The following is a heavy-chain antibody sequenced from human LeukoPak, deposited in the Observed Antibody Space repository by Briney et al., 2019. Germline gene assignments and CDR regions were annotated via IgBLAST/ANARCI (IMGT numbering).Heavy chain of an antibody. D-gene: IGHD2-8*02. V-gene: IGHV3-21*01. CDR3: ARGVVNDGYYFDY. Sequence: GGSLRLSCAASGFTFSSYSMNWVRQAPGKGLEWVSSISSSSSYIYCADSVKGRFTISRDNAKNSLYLQMYSLRAEDTAVYYCARGVVNDGYYFDYWGQGTLVTVSS. CDR1: GFTFSSYS. CDR2: ISSSSSYI. J-gene: IGHJ4*02.